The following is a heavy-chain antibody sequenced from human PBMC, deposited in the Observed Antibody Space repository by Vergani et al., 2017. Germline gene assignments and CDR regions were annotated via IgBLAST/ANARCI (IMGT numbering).Heavy chain of an antibody. J-gene: IGHJ6*02. Sequence: QVQLVQSGADVKKPGSSVKVSCKASGGTFSSYAISWVRQAPGQGLEWMGRTIPMLGATNYAQKFQGRVTITADESTSTAYMELSSLRSEDTAVYYCARDRELLRYYYYYGMDVWGQGTTVTVSS. CDR3: ARDRELLRYYYYYGMDV. V-gene: IGHV1-69*13. CDR2: TIPMLGAT. D-gene: IGHD1-26*01. CDR1: GGTFSSYA.